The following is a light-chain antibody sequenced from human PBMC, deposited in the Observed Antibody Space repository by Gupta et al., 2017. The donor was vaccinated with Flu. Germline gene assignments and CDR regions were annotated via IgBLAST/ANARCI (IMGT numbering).Light chain of an antibody. CDR2: NTN. CDR3: VLYMGSANQV. Sequence: QTVVTPEPSFSVSPGGTVTLTCGLSSGSVSSGYYPRWYQQTPGQAPRTLIYNTNTRSSGVPDRFSGSIRGNKAALTITGAQADEESDYYCVLYMGSANQVFGGGTKLTVL. CDR1: SGSVSSGYY. V-gene: IGLV8-61*01. J-gene: IGLJ2*01.